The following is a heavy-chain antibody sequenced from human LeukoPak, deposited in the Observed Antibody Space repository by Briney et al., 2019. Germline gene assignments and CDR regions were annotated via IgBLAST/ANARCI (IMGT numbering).Heavy chain of an antibody. CDR3: ARKTGGSLDI. D-gene: IGHD7-27*01. J-gene: IGHJ3*02. CDR2: ISSSSSTI. CDR1: GFTFSSYS. Sequence: GGSLRLSCAASGFTFSSYSMKWVRQAPGKGLEWVSYISSSSSTIYYADSVRGRFTISRDNAKNSLYLQMNSLRGEDTAVYYCARKTGGSLDIWGQGTMVTVSS. V-gene: IGHV3-48*01.